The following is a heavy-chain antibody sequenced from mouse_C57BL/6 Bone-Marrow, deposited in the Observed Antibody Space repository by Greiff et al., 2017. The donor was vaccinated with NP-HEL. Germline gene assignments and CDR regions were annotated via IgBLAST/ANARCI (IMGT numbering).Heavy chain of an antibody. V-gene: IGHV1-72*01. CDR2: IDPNSGGT. J-gene: IGHJ3*01. D-gene: IGHD2-5*01. CDR3: ARGAPYYSNYLFAY. CDR1: GYTFTSYW. Sequence: QVHVKQPGAELVKPGASVKLSCKASGYTFTSYWMHWVKQRPGRGLEWIGRIDPNSGGTKYNEKFKSKATLTVDKPSSTAYMQLSSLTSEDSAVYYCARGAPYYSNYLFAYWGKGTLVTVSA.